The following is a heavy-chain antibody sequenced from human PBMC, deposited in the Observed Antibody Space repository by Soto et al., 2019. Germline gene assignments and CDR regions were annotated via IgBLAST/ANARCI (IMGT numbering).Heavy chain of an antibody. CDR1: GFTFTSYA. CDR2: ISDNGDVT. V-gene: IGHV3-23*01. D-gene: IGHD6-6*01. CDR3: ARDFLVRGYSDY. J-gene: IGHJ4*02. Sequence: GGSLRLSCAASGFTFTSYAMSWVRQAPGKGLEWVSVISDNGDVTYYADSVKGRFTVSRDNSKNTLYLQMSSLRVEDTAVYFCARDFLVRGYSDYWGQGALVTVSS.